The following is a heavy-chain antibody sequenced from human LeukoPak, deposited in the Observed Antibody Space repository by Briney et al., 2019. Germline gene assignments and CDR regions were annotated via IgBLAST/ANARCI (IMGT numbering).Heavy chain of an antibody. CDR2: ISASGGTT. Sequence: GGSLRLSCAASGFTFSSFAMSWVRQAPGKGLEWVAAISASGGTTYYADSVRGRFTISRDDSKSTLTLHMNSLRAGDTAVFYCAKDREFCTSTTCFYDYWGQGTLVTVSS. CDR3: AKDREFCTSTTCFYDY. D-gene: IGHD2-2*01. J-gene: IGHJ4*02. V-gene: IGHV3-23*01. CDR1: GFTFSSFA.